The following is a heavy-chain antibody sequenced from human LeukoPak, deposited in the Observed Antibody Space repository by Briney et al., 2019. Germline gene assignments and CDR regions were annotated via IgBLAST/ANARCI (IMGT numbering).Heavy chain of an antibody. CDR1: GFTVSSNY. CDR3: AKDRAYTYGYPRLDY. D-gene: IGHD5-18*01. J-gene: IGHJ4*02. V-gene: IGHV3-66*01. Sequence: GGSLRLSCAASGFTVSSNYMSWVRQAPGKGLEWVSVIYSGGSTYYADSVKGRFTISRDNSKNTLYLQMNSLRAEDTAVYYCAKDRAYTYGYPRLDYWGQGTLVTVSS. CDR2: IYSGGST.